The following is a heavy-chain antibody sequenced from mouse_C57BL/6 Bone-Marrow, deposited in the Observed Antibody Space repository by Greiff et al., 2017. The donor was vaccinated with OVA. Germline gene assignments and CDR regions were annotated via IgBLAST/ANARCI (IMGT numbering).Heavy chain of an antibody. J-gene: IGHJ3*01. V-gene: IGHV5-6*01. CDR1: GFTFSSYG. D-gene: IGHD3-3*01. Sequence: EVQGVESGGDLVKPGGSLKLSCAASGFTFSSYGMSWVRQTPDKRLEWVATISSGGSYTYYPDSVKGRFTISRDNAKNTLYLQMSSLKSEDTAMYYCARRGWGFAYWGQGTLVTVSA. CDR3: ARRGWGFAY. CDR2: ISSGGSYT.